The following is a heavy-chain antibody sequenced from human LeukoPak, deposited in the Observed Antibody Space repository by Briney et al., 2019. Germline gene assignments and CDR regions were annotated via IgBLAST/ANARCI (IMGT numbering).Heavy chain of an antibody. D-gene: IGHD3-10*01. CDR1: GFTFSSDA. CDR3: AREAVGYGSGSYYNPFFDY. CDR2: INSDGSST. Sequence: PGGSLRLSCAASGFTFSSDAMSWVRQAPGKGLVWVSRINSDGSSTSYADSVKGRFTISRDNAKNTLYLQMNSLRAEDTAVYYCAREAVGYGSGSYYNPFFDYWGQGTLVTVSS. V-gene: IGHV3-74*01. J-gene: IGHJ4*02.